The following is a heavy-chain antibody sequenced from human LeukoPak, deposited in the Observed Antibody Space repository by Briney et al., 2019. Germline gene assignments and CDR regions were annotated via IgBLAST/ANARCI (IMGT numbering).Heavy chain of an antibody. CDR2: INQEGSEK. D-gene: IGHD1-26*01. CDR1: GSTSSRNF. Sequence: GRSLRLSCAVSGSTSSRNFMSWVRQTPEKGLERVANINQEGSEKNYVDSAKGRFTISRDNAKNSLFLQMNSLRAEDTAIYYCARGAGWESGYWGQGTLVTVSS. J-gene: IGHJ4*02. CDR3: ARGAGWESGY. V-gene: IGHV3-7*04.